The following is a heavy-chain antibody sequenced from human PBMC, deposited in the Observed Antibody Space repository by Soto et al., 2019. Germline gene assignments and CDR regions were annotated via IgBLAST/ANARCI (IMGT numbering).Heavy chain of an antibody. CDR3: ARRDDSETFDI. J-gene: IGHJ3*02. D-gene: IGHD5-18*01. Sequence: EVQLVESGGGLIQPGVSLRLICAASGLSVTANYMTWVRQAPGKGLEWLSIIYRGGGTYYADSLKGRAIISRDGSRNMVFLQMNSLTAEDAGVYYCARRDDSETFDIWGRGTAVNVSS. CDR1: GLSVTANY. CDR2: IYRGGGT. V-gene: IGHV3-53*01.